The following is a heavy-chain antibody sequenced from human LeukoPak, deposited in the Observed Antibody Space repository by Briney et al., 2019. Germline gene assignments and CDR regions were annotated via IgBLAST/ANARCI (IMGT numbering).Heavy chain of an antibody. CDR1: GYTFTNYD. Sequence: ASVKVSCKASGYTFTNYDISWVRQAPGQGLEWMGWTSAYNGNTNYAQKLQGRVTMTTDTSTNTAYMELRSLRSDDTAVYYCARRDGILYYFDYWGQGTLVTVSS. J-gene: IGHJ4*02. V-gene: IGHV1-18*01. CDR3: ARRDGILYYFDY. CDR2: TSAYNGNT.